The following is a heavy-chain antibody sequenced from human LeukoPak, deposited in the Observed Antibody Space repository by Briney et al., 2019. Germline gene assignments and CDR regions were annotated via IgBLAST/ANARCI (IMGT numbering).Heavy chain of an antibody. Sequence: SETLSLTCTVSGGSISSSSYYWGWIRQPPGKGLEWIGSIYYSGSTYYNPSLKSRVTISVDTSKNQFSLKLSSVTAADTAVYYCARDRTSSGPFDYWGQGTLVTVSS. D-gene: IGHD3-22*01. V-gene: IGHV4-39*07. J-gene: IGHJ4*02. CDR1: GGSISSSSYY. CDR3: ARDRTSSGPFDY. CDR2: IYYSGST.